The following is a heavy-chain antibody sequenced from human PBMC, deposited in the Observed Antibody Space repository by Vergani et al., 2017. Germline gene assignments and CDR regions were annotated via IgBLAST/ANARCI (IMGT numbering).Heavy chain of an antibody. CDR2: INPNSGGT. D-gene: IGHD3-3*01. Sequence: QVQLVQSGAEVKKPGASVKVSCKASGYTFTGYYMHWVRQAPGQGLEWMGRINPNSGGTNYAQKFQGRVTMTRDTSISTAYMELRSLRSDDTAVYYCARGYYDFWSGYFSRLADYYYMDVWGKGTTVTVSS. CDR1: GYTFTGYY. V-gene: IGHV1-2*06. CDR3: ARGYYDFWSGYFSRLADYYYMDV. J-gene: IGHJ6*03.